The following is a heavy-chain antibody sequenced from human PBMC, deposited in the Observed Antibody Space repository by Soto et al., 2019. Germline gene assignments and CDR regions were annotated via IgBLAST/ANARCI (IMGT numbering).Heavy chain of an antibody. V-gene: IGHV4-34*01. Sequence: SETLSLPCAVYGWSFSGYYWSWIRQPPGKGLEWIGEINHSGSTNYNPSLKSRVTISVDTSKNQFSLKLSSVTAADTAVYYCARGGVVEVVVPPAWGQRIRFDPWGQGTLVTVSS. CDR1: GWSFSGYY. J-gene: IGHJ5*02. CDR2: INHSGST. CDR3: ARGGVVEVVVPPAWGQRIRFDP. D-gene: IGHD2-2*01.